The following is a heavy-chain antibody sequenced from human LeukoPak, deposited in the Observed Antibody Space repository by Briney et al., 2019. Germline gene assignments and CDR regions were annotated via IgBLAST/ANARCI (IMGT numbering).Heavy chain of an antibody. CDR1: GFTFSSYW. CDR2: IKQDGSEK. D-gene: IGHD3-16*02. CDR3: ARAYCSGGSCRTYVWGSYRYTGEYYFDY. Sequence: GGSLRLSCAAPGFTFSSYWMSWVRQAPGKGLEWVANIKQDGSEKYYVDSVKGRFTISRDNAKNSLYLQMNSLRAEDTAVYYCARAYCSGGSCRTYVWGSYRYTGEYYFDYWGQGTLVTVSS. V-gene: IGHV3-7*01. J-gene: IGHJ4*02.